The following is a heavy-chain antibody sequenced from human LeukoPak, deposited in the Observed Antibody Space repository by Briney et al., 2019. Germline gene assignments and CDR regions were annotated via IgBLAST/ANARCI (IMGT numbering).Heavy chain of an antibody. Sequence: ASVKVSCKASGYTFANYGISWVRQAPGQGLEWVGWISAYNGNTNSAQKPQGRVTMTTDTSTSTAYMELRSLRSDDTALYYCARDGAAAGRTFDYWGQGTLVTVSS. CDR3: ARDGAAAGRTFDY. CDR1: GYTFANYG. CDR2: ISAYNGNT. D-gene: IGHD6-13*01. V-gene: IGHV1-18*01. J-gene: IGHJ4*02.